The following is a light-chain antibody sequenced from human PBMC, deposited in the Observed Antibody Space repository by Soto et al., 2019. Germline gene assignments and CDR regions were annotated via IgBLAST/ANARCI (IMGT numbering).Light chain of an antibody. CDR3: QDFGSLPYT. Sequence: ELVFTQSPGTLSLSPGERATLSCRASQSVTSSHLAWYQQKPGQAPRLLIYAASTRATGVPDRFSGSGSGTGFTLTISRLEPEDFAVFYCQDFGSLPYTFGQGTKLQI. V-gene: IGKV3-20*01. CDR1: QSVTSSH. CDR2: AAS. J-gene: IGKJ2*01.